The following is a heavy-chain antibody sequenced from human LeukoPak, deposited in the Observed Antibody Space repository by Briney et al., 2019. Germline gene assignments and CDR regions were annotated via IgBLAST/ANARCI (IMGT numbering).Heavy chain of an antibody. J-gene: IGHJ6*03. CDR2: IYTGGST. Sequence: GGSLRLSCAASGVTVSSNYMSWVRQAPGKGREWVSVIYTGGSTYYADSVKGRFTISRDNSKNTLYLQMNSLRAEDTAVYYCASAKNYYYYMDVWGKGTTVTVSS. V-gene: IGHV3-53*01. CDR3: ASAKNYYYYMDV. CDR1: GVTVSSNY.